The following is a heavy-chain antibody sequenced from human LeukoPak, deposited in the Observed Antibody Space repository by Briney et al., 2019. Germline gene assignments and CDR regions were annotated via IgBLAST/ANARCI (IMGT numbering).Heavy chain of an antibody. J-gene: IGHJ4*02. V-gene: IGHV4-61*02. CDR1: GGSISSGSYY. CDR3: ARSPNNYYDSSGYSHYFDY. Sequence: SETLSLTCTVSGGSISSGSYYWSWIRQPAGKGLEWIGRIYTSGSTNYNPSLKSRDTISVDTSKNQFSLKLSSVTAADTAVYYCARSPNNYYDSSGYSHYFDYWGQGTLVTVSS. CDR2: IYTSGST. D-gene: IGHD3-22*01.